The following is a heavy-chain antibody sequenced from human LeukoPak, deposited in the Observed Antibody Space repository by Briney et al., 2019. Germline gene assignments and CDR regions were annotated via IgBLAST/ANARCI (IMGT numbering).Heavy chain of an antibody. D-gene: IGHD6-6*01. CDR3: ARVAAPPVGYYYMDV. CDR1: GYTFTSYD. CDR2: MNPNSGNT. V-gene: IGHV1-8*03. J-gene: IGHJ6*03. Sequence: ASVKVSCKASGYTFTSYDINWVRQATGQGLEWMGWMNPNSGNTGYAQKFQGRVTITRNTSISTAYMELSSLRSEDTAVYYCARVAAPPVGYYYMDVWGKGTTVTVSS.